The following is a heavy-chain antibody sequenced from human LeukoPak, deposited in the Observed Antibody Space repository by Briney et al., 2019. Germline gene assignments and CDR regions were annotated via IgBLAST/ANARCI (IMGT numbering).Heavy chain of an antibody. CDR2: IWSDGTNR. Sequence: GGSLRLSCAASGFIFSHHGMHWVRQAPGKGLEWVAVIWSDGTNRFYADSVKGRFTISRDNSQNTVFLQMNSLTVKDTATYYYARDAQRGFDYSNSLKNWGHGTLVTVSS. CDR3: ARDAQRGFDYSNSLKN. J-gene: IGHJ4*01. CDR1: GFIFSHHG. V-gene: IGHV3-33*01. D-gene: IGHD4-11*01.